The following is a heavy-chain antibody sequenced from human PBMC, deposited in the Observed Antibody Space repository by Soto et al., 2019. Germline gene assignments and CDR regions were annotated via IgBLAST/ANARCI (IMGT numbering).Heavy chain of an antibody. CDR1: GFRLDDYG. Sequence: PGGSLRLSCAAFGFRLDDYGMSWVRQVPGKGLEWVSGINRDGGSTGYADSVKGRFTISRDNAKNSLYLQMNSLRAEDTAFYYCARAPGFYGDFFDYWGQGTLVTVSS. V-gene: IGHV3-20*04. J-gene: IGHJ4*02. CDR3: ARAPGFYGDFFDY. D-gene: IGHD4-17*01. CDR2: INRDGGST.